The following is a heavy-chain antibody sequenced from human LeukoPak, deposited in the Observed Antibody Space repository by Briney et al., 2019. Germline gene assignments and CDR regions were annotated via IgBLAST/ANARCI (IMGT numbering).Heavy chain of an antibody. CDR3: ARGQIRGVTMVRGVIDY. J-gene: IGHJ4*02. Sequence: SGTLSLTCAVSGGSISSSNWWSWVRQPPGKGLEWIGEIYHSGSTNYNPSLKSRVTISVDTSKNQFSLKLSSVTAADTAVYYCARGQIRGVTMVRGVIDYWGQGTLVTVSS. D-gene: IGHD3-10*01. CDR1: GGSISSSNW. CDR2: IYHSGST. V-gene: IGHV4-4*02.